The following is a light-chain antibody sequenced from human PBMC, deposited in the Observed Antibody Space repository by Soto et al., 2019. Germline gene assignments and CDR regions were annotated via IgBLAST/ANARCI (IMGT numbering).Light chain of an antibody. Sequence: IQMTQSPSSLSASVGDRVTISCRASQSISTYLNWYQFKPGKAPKLLIYAASSLQSGVPSRFSGSGSETDFTLTISSLQPEDFATYSCQQSYSTTWTFGQGTKVDI. CDR2: AAS. V-gene: IGKV1-39*01. CDR1: QSISTY. J-gene: IGKJ1*01. CDR3: QQSYSTTWT.